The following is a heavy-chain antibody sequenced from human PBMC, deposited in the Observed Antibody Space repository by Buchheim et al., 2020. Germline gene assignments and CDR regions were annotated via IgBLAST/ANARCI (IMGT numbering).Heavy chain of an antibody. V-gene: IGHV3-33*01. D-gene: IGHD3-10*01. CDR2: IWYDGSNE. J-gene: IGHJ4*02. Sequence: QVQLVESGGGVVQPGRSLRLSCAASGFTFSTYGIHWVRQAPGKGLEWVAVIWYDGSNEYYADSVKGRFTISRDNSKNTVYLQMSSLRAEDTAVYYCTREVTGSFDYWGQGTL. CDR3: TREVTGSFDY. CDR1: GFTFSTYG.